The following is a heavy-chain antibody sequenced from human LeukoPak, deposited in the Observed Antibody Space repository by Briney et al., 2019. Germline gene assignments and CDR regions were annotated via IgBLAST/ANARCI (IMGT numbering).Heavy chain of an antibody. CDR1: VYTFTDYY. J-gene: IGHJ5*02. Sequence: GASVKVSCKASVYTFTDYYIHWVRQAPGQGLEWMGCIKPNSGGTKYAQTFQGRVTMTGDTSINTAYMELSRLRSDDTAVYYCARDRYWSGYCSSTSCYSFDPWGQGTLVTVSS. CDR2: IKPNSGGT. CDR3: ARDRYWSGYCSSTSCYSFDP. V-gene: IGHV1-2*02. D-gene: IGHD2-2*02.